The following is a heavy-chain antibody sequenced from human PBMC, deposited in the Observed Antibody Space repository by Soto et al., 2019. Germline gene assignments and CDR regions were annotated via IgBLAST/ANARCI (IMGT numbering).Heavy chain of an antibody. D-gene: IGHD1-26*01. V-gene: IGHV4-31*03. Sequence: SETLSLTCSVSGGSISRGGYYWSWNRQHPGRGLEWIGYIYYSGNTYYNPSLKSRVTISVDTSKNQFSLKLSAVTAADTAVYYCARGRVGATTDYFDYWGQGTLVTVSS. CDR3: ARGRVGATTDYFDY. CDR1: GGSISRGGYY. CDR2: IYYSGNT. J-gene: IGHJ4*02.